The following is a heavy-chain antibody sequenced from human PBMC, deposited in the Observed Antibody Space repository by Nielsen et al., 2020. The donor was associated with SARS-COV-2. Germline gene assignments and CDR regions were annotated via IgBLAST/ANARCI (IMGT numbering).Heavy chain of an antibody. CDR3: ARNELPVDAFDI. J-gene: IGHJ3*02. CDR2: INPNSGGT. Sequence: ASVKVSCKASEYTFTGYYMHWVRQAPGQGLDWMGWINPNSGGTNYAQKFQGWVTMTRDTSISTAYMELSRLRSEDTAVYYCARNELPVDAFDIWGQGTMVTVSS. D-gene: IGHD2-15*01. V-gene: IGHV1-2*04. CDR1: EYTFTGYY.